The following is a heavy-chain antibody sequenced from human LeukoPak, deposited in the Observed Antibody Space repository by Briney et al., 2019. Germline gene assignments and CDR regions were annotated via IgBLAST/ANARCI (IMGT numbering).Heavy chain of an antibody. V-gene: IGHV3-23*01. Sequence: PAGGSLRLSCAASGFTFSSYAMNWVRQAPGKGLEWVSGISGSGGNTYYADSVKGRFTISRDNSKNTLYLQMNSLRAGDTAVYYCAKDSSGPVWGQGTLVTVSS. CDR1: GFTFSSYA. CDR3: AKDSSGPV. CDR2: ISGSGGNT. J-gene: IGHJ4*02. D-gene: IGHD6-19*01.